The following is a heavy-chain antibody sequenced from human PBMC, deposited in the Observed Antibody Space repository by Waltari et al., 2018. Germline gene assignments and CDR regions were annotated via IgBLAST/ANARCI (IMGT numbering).Heavy chain of an antibody. D-gene: IGHD5-12*01. V-gene: IGHV1-8*01. CDR2: MNPNSGNT. CDR3: ATDMVEMATTEDAFDI. CDR1: GYTFTSYD. Sequence: QVQLVQSGAEVKKPGASVKVSCKASGYTFTSYDINWVRQATGQGLEWMGWMNPNSGNTGYAQKFQGRVTMTRNTSISTAYMELSSLRSEDTAVYYCATDMVEMATTEDAFDIWGQGTMVTVSS. J-gene: IGHJ3*02.